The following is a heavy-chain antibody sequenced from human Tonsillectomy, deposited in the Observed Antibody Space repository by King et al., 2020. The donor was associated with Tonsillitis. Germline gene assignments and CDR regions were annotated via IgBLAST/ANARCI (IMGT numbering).Heavy chain of an antibody. Sequence: QVQLQQWGAGLLKPSETLSLTCAVYGGSFSGYYWSWIRQPPGKGLEWIAEINHSGATTYNPSLKSRVTISLDTSKNQFSLILSSVTAADTALYYCARGVRDGSGMFDNARKAFYFDYWGQGTLLTVSS. CDR3: ARGVRDGSGMFDNARKAFYFDY. CDR2: INHSGAT. D-gene: IGHD3-10*01. V-gene: IGHV4-34*01. CDR1: GGSFSGYY. J-gene: IGHJ4*02.